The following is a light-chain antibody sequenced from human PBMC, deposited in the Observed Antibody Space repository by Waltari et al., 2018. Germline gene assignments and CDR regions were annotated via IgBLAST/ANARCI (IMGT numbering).Light chain of an antibody. Sequence: QSTLTQPRSVSGSPGQSVTISCTGTSSDVGDYKSVSWYQQYPGKAPQLIIYDVGRRPSGVPDRFSGSKSGNTASLTISGLQAEDEAEYHCCSYVGSYMLVFGRGT. J-gene: IGLJ3*02. CDR2: DVG. CDR1: SSDVGDYKS. CDR3: CSYVGSYMLV. V-gene: IGLV2-11*01.